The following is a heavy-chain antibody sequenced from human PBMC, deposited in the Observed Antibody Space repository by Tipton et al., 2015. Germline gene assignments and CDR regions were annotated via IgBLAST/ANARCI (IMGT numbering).Heavy chain of an antibody. D-gene: IGHD6-13*01. CDR1: GFTFSSYG. Sequence: SLRLSCAASGFTFSSYGMHWVRQAPGKGLEWVAVIWHDGSNKYYADSVKGRFTISRDNSKYTLYLQMNSLRVEDTAVYYCARLEDSSSWNGMDVWGQGTTVTVSS. V-gene: IGHV3-33*01. CDR3: ARLEDSSSWNGMDV. J-gene: IGHJ6*02. CDR2: IWHDGSNK.